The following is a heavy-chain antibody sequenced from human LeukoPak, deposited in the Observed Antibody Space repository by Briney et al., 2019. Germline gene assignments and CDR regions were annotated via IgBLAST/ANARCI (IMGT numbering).Heavy chain of an antibody. V-gene: IGHV3-74*01. Sequence: GGSLRLSCAASGFSFSNYWMHWVRQAPGKGLVWVTRMNSDGSATYYADSVQGRFTISRDNAKNTLYLQMNSLRAEDAAMYFCAKGPNYFDSWGQGTLVTVSS. J-gene: IGHJ4*02. CDR1: GFSFSNYW. CDR2: MNSDGSAT. CDR3: AKGPNYFDS.